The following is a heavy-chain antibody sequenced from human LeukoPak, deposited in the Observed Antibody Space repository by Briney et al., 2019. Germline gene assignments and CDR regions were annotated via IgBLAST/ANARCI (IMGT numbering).Heavy chain of an antibody. Sequence: PSETLSLTCTVSGGSIGSYYWSWIRQPAGKGLEWIGRIYTSGSTNYNPSLKSRVTMSVDTSKNQFSLKLSSVTAADTAVYYCARVFSDYGYYFDYWGQGTLVTVSS. CDR1: GGSIGSYY. V-gene: IGHV4-4*07. CDR3: ARVFSDYGYYFDY. D-gene: IGHD4-17*01. J-gene: IGHJ4*02. CDR2: IYTSGST.